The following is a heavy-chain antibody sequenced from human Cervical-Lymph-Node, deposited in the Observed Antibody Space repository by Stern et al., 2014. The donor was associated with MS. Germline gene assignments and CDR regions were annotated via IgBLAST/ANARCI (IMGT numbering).Heavy chain of an antibody. CDR2: IYHSGNT. D-gene: IGHD3-3*01. CDR1: GGSISNYY. Sequence: QMQLVQSGPGLVKPSETLSLTCTVSGGSISNYYWSWIRQPPGKELEWIGYIYHSGNTNYNPSLKSRVTISIGTSKNQFSLKLTSVTAADTAVYYCARDGRYDFWSFDYWGQGTLVTVSS. CDR3: ARDGRYDFWSFDY. V-gene: IGHV4-59*12. J-gene: IGHJ4*02.